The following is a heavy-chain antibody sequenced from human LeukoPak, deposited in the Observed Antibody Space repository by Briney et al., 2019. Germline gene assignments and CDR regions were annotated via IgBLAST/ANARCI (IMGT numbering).Heavy chain of an antibody. CDR3: ARDIPGSGWLYYYYMDV. CDR1: VGAICGYY. Sequence: PGTLSRTCTGAVGAICGYYWSWMRRPAGMGLHGSVRIYSSGSTNFNPSHPRPLTMSVAEFMSQFSLKLSSVTAADTAVYYCARDIPGSGWLYYYYMDVWGKGTTVTVS. D-gene: IGHD6-19*01. V-gene: IGHV4-4*07. J-gene: IGHJ6*03. CDR2: IYSSGST.